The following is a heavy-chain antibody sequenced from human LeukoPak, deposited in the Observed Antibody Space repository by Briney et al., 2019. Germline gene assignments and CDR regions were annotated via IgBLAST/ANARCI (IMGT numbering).Heavy chain of an antibody. D-gene: IGHD6-13*01. CDR1: GGSISSGSYY. Sequence: PSETLSLTCTVSGGSISSGSYYWSWIRQPAGKGLEWIGRIYTSGGTNYNPSLKSRVTISVDTSKNQFSLKLSSVTAADTAVYYCARAEGIAAYYYYYYMDVWGKGTTVTVSS. V-gene: IGHV4-61*02. CDR2: IYTSGGT. CDR3: ARAEGIAAYYYYYYMDV. J-gene: IGHJ6*03.